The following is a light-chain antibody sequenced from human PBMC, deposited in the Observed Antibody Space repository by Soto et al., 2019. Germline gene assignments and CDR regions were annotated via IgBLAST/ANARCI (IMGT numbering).Light chain of an antibody. V-gene: IGLV2-18*02. Sequence: QSALTQPPSGSGSPGQSVTISCTGTSSDVGSYNRVSWYQQPPGTAPKLMIYEVSNRPSGVPDRFSGSKSGNTASLTISGLQAEDEADYYCSSYTSSSTHVVFGGGTQLTVL. J-gene: IGLJ2*01. CDR2: EVS. CDR1: SSDVGSYNR. CDR3: SSYTSSSTHVV.